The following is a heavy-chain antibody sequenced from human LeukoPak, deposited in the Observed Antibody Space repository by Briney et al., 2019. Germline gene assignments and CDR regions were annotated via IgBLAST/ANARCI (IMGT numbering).Heavy chain of an antibody. Sequence: PSQTLSLTCTVSGGSISSGSYYWSWIRQPAGKGLEWIGRIYTSESTNYNPSLKSRVTMSVDTSKNQFSLKLSSVTAADTAVYYCARGLPHYYDSSGKDAFDIWGQGTMVTVSS. CDR1: GGSISSGSYY. CDR2: IYTSEST. D-gene: IGHD3-22*01. V-gene: IGHV4-61*02. CDR3: ARGLPHYYDSSGKDAFDI. J-gene: IGHJ3*02.